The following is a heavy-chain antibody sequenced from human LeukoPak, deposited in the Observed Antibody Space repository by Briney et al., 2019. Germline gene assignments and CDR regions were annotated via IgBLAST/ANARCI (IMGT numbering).Heavy chain of an antibody. CDR2: ISYGGSNE. J-gene: IGHJ5*01. CDR1: GFTFSSYG. Sequence: GRSLRLSCAASGFTFSSYGMHWVRQAPGKGLEWVAVISYGGSNEFYADSVKGRFTISRDNSKNTLYLQMNSLRAEDTALYYCAKDRRFGGDWFPFDSWGQGTLVIVST. CDR3: AKDRRFGGDWFPFDS. V-gene: IGHV3-30*18. D-gene: IGHD3-10*01.